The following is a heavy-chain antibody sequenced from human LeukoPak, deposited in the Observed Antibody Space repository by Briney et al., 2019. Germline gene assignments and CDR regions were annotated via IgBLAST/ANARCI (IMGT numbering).Heavy chain of an antibody. CDR2: ISGSGGST. D-gene: IGHD3-9*01. CDR1: GFTFSSYA. V-gene: IGHV3-23*01. CDR3: AKYYSYYDILTGPLDYYYYGMDV. Sequence: GGPLRLSCAASGFTFSSYAMSWVRQAPGKGLEWVSAISGSGGSTYYADSVKGRFTISRDNSKNTLYLQMNSLRAEDTAVYYCAKYYSYYDILTGPLDYYYYGMDVWGQGTTVTVSS. J-gene: IGHJ6*02.